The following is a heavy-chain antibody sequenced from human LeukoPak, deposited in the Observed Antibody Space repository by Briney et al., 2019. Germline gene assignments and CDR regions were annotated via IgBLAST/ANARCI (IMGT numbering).Heavy chain of an antibody. D-gene: IGHD3-3*01. CDR3: AKRFRSPKGDY. CDR2: ISGRGGST. J-gene: IGHJ4*02. V-gene: IGHV3-23*01. CDR1: GFTFSSYD. Sequence: PGGTLRLSCAASGFTFSSYDMRWVRQAPGKGLEWVSGISGRGGSTYYADSVKGRFTISRDNSKNTLYLQMNSLRAEDTAVYYCAKRFRSPKGDYWGQGTLVTVSS.